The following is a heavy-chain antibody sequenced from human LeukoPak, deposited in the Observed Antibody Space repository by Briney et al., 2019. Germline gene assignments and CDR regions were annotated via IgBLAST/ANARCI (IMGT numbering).Heavy chain of an antibody. CDR1: GFSFSSYA. J-gene: IGHJ3*02. CDR3: AKDLTDIVVVPAAPTGAFDI. CDR2: ISGSGGST. D-gene: IGHD2-2*01. V-gene: IGHV3-23*01. Sequence: GGPLRLSCATSGFSFSSYAMSWVRQAPGKGLEWVSAISGSGGSTYYADSVKGRFTISRDNSKNTLYLQMNSLRAEDTAVYYCAKDLTDIVVVPAAPTGAFDIWGQGTMVTVSS.